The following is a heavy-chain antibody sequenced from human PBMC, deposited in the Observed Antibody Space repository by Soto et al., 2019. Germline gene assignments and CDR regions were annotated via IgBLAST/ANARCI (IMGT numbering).Heavy chain of an antibody. V-gene: IGHV4-4*02. CDR3: ARDQGSHPGD. Sequence: SETLSLTCTVSGGSISSNNWWSWVRQPPGKGLEWIGEIYHSGNTNYNPSLKSRVTMSVVKSKNQFSLSLTSVTAADTAVYYCARDQGSHPGDWGQGTLVTVSS. J-gene: IGHJ4*02. D-gene: IGHD6-13*01. CDR2: IYHSGNT. CDR1: GGSISSNNW.